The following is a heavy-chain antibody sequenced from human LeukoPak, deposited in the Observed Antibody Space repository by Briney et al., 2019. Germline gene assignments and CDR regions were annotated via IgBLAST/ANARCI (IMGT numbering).Heavy chain of an antibody. D-gene: IGHD6-6*01. CDR2: INPSGGST. Sequence: APVKVSCKASGYTFTSYFMHWVRQAPGQGLEWMGIINPSGGSTSCAQKFQGRVTMTRDTSTSTVYMELSSLRSEDTAVYYCARTAGRTFDYWGQGTLVTVSS. V-gene: IGHV1-46*01. CDR3: ARTAGRTFDY. J-gene: IGHJ4*02. CDR1: GYTFTSYF.